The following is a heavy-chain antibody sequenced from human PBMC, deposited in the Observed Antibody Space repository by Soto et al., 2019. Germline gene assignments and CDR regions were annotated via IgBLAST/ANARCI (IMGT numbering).Heavy chain of an antibody. D-gene: IGHD3-22*01. CDR2: ISGSGSST. CDR1: EFAFSGYA. Sequence: GGSLRHSFAASEFAFSGYAMSWVRQAPGKGLEWVSAISGSGSSTYYADSVKGRFTISRDNSKNTLYLQMNSLRADDTAVYYCAKDPVVGRGIAFDIWGQGTMVTVSS. V-gene: IGHV3-23*01. CDR3: AKDPVVGRGIAFDI. J-gene: IGHJ3*02.